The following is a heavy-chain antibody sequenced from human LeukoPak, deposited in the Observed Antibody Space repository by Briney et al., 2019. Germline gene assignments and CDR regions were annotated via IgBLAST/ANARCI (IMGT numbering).Heavy chain of an antibody. D-gene: IGHD3-10*01. CDR1: GGSISSGGYS. Sequence: SETLSLTCAVSGGSISSGGYSWSWIRQPPGKGLEWIGYIYHSGSTYYNPSLKSRVTISVDTSKNQFSLKLSSVTAADTAVYYCAREYGSGSYYIGYYYYYGMDVWGKGTTVTVSS. J-gene: IGHJ6*04. V-gene: IGHV4-30-2*01. CDR3: AREYGSGSYYIGYYYYYGMDV. CDR2: IYHSGST.